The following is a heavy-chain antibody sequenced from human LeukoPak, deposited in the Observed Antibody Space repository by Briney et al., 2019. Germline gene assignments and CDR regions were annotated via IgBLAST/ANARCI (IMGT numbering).Heavy chain of an antibody. CDR2: IIPIFGTT. CDR1: GGTFSSYA. CDR3: ARDLQLRGWKSLRYFDVPYYYGMDV. J-gene: IGHJ6*02. V-gene: IGHV1-69*13. D-gene: IGHD3-9*01. Sequence: SVKVSGKASGGTFSSYAISWVRQAPGQGLEWMGGIIPIFGTTNYAQKFQGRVTITADESTSTAYMELSSLRSEDTAVYYCARDLQLRGWKSLRYFDVPYYYGMDVWGQGTTVTVSS.